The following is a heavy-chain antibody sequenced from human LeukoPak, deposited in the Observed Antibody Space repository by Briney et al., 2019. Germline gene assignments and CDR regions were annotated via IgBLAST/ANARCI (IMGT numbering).Heavy chain of an antibody. J-gene: IGHJ4*02. CDR3: ARVRMSQGSSWYDFDY. CDR1: GFTVSSNY. CDR2: IYSGGST. V-gene: IGHV3-53*01. D-gene: IGHD6-13*01. Sequence: GGSLRLSCAASGFTVSSNYMSWVRQAPGKGLEWVSVIYSGGSTYYADSVKGRFTISRDNSKNTLYLQMNSLRAEDTAVYYCARVRMSQGSSWYDFDYWGQGTLDTVSS.